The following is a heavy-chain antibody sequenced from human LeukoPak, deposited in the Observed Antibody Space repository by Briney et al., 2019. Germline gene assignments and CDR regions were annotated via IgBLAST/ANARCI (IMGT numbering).Heavy chain of an antibody. J-gene: IGHJ4*02. D-gene: IGHD2-15*01. V-gene: IGHV4-4*02. Sequence: SETLSLTCAVSGGSISSSNWWSWVRQPPGKGLEWIGEIYHSGSTNYNPSLKSRVTISVDKFKNQFSLKLSSVTAADTAVYYCARVSCSGGSCYLDYWGQGTLVTVSS. CDR3: ARVSCSGGSCYLDY. CDR1: GGSISSSNW. CDR2: IYHSGST.